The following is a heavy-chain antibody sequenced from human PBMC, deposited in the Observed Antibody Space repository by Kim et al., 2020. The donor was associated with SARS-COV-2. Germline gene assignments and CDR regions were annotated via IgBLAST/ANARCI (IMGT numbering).Heavy chain of an antibody. Sequence: SETLSLTCTVSGGSISSYYWSWIRQPAGKGLEWIGRIYTSGSTNYNPSLKSRVTMSVDTSKNQFSLKLSSVTAADTAVYYCARVGYYYDSSGYLYYYGMDVWGQGTTVTVSS. J-gene: IGHJ6*02. V-gene: IGHV4-4*07. CDR1: GGSISSYY. D-gene: IGHD3-22*01. CDR2: IYTSGST. CDR3: ARVGYYYDSSGYLYYYGMDV.